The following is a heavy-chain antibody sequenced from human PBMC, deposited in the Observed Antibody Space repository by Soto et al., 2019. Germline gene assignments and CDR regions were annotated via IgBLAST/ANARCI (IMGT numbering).Heavy chain of an antibody. CDR1: GFTFGNYW. CDR2: MNSDGSST. J-gene: IGHJ4*02. V-gene: IGHV3-74*01. CDR3: ATAEVDY. Sequence: PGGSLRLSCAASGFTFGNYWMHWVRQAPGRGLEWVSRMNSDGSSTNYADSVKGRFTVSRDNAKNTLYLQMNSLRAEDTAVYYCATAEVDYWGPGTLVTGSS.